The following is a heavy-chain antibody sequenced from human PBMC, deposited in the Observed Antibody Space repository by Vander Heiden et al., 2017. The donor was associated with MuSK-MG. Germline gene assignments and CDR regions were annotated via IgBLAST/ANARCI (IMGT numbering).Heavy chain of an antibody. J-gene: IGHJ5*02. CDR1: GGSISSSSYY. CDR2: INYSGST. Sequence: LQLQESGPGLVKPSETLSLTCTVSGGSISSSSYYWGWIRQPPGKGLEWIGSINYSGSTYYNPTLKGRVTISVDTSKNQFSLKLSSVTAADTAVYYCARRGGLRNWFDPWGQGTLVTVSS. CDR3: ARRGGLRNWFDP. D-gene: IGHD3-16*01. V-gene: IGHV4-39*01.